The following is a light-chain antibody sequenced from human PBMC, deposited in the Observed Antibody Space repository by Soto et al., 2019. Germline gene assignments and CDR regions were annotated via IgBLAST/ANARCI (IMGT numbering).Light chain of an antibody. CDR3: QSYDSSLSGFHVV. V-gene: IGLV1-40*01. CDR1: SSNIGAGYD. CDR2: GNS. Sequence: QSVLTQPPSVSGAPGQRVTFSCTGSSSNIGAGYDVHWYQQLPGTAPKLLIYGNSNRPSGVPDRFSGSKSGTSASLAITGLQAEDEADYYCQSYDSSLSGFHVVFGGGTKVTVL. J-gene: IGLJ2*01.